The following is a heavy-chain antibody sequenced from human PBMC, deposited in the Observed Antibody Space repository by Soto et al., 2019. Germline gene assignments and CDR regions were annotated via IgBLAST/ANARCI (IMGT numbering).Heavy chain of an antibody. D-gene: IGHD4-17*01. V-gene: IGHV3-74*01. Sequence: GGSLRLSCAASGFTFSSYWMHWARQAPGKGLVWVSRINSDGSSTSYADSVKGRFTISRDNAKNTLYLQMNSLRAEDTAVYYCARDREGRDYGGNLNYWGQGTLVTVS. J-gene: IGHJ4*02. CDR2: INSDGSST. CDR3: ARDREGRDYGGNLNY. CDR1: GFTFSSYW.